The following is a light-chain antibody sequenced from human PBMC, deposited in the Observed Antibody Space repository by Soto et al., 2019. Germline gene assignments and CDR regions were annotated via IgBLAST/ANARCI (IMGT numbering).Light chain of an antibody. CDR2: DAS. V-gene: IGKV3-11*01. CDR3: QRRSNWPLT. J-gene: IGKJ4*01. CDR1: QSVSRY. Sequence: EIVLTQSPATLSLSPGERATLSCRASQSVSRYLAWYQQKPGQAPRLLIYDASNRATGIPARFSGGGSGTDFTLTISSLEPEDFAVYYCQRRSNWPLTFGGGTKVEIK.